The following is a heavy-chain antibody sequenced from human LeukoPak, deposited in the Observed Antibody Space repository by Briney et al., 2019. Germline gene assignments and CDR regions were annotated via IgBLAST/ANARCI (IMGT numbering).Heavy chain of an antibody. V-gene: IGHV4-34*01. CDR1: GGSFSGYY. Sequence: SETLSLTCAVYGGSFSGYYWSWIRQPPGKGLEWIGEINHSGSTNYNPSLKSRVTISVDTSKNQFSLKLSSVTAADTAVYYCARGRAYYDFWSGYYTAAEVKDYWGQGTLVTVSS. CDR2: INHSGST. D-gene: IGHD3-3*01. CDR3: ARGRAYYDFWSGYYTAAEVKDY. J-gene: IGHJ4*02.